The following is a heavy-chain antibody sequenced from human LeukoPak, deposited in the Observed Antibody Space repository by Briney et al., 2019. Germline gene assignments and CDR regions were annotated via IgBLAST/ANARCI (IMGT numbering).Heavy chain of an antibody. J-gene: IGHJ4*02. Sequence: PGGSLRLSCAASGFTFDDHAMHWVRQAPGKGLEWVSGISWNSGSIGYADSVKGRFTISRDNAKNSLYLQMNSLRAEDTALYYCAKDIGHYWGQGTLVTVSS. CDR2: ISWNSGSI. V-gene: IGHV3-9*01. CDR3: AKDIGHY. CDR1: GFTFDDHA.